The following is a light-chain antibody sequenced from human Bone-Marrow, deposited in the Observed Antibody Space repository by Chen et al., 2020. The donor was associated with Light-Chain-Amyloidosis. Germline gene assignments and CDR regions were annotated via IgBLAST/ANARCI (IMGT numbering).Light chain of an antibody. Sequence: EIVLTQSPGTLSLSPGEGANLSCRASQTIISNYLTWYQQKFGQAPRLLIYGSSSRATGIPARFSGSGSGTDFTLTINRLEPEDFAMYYCQQYGTSPLTFGGGTKVEIK. CDR1: QTIISNY. V-gene: IGKV3-20*01. J-gene: IGKJ4*01. CDR3: QQYGTSPLT. CDR2: GSS.